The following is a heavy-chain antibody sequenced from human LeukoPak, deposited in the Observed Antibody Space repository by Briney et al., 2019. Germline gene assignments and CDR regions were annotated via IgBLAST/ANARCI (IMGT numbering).Heavy chain of an antibody. Sequence: GGSLRLSCAASGFTFSSYAMSWVRQAPGKGLEWVSAISGSGGSTYYADSVKGRFTISRDNSKNTLYLQMNSLRAEDTAVYYCAKDDPVVGPAAIFGNYDVFLADYMDFWGKGTTVTVSS. CDR1: GFTFSSYA. CDR2: ISGSGGST. D-gene: IGHD2-2*01. V-gene: IGHV3-23*01. J-gene: IGHJ6*03. CDR3: AKDDPVVGPAAIFGNYDVFLADYMDF.